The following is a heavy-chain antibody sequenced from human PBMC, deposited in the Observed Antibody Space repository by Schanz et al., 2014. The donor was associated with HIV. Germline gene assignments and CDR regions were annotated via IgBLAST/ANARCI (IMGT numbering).Heavy chain of an antibody. V-gene: IGHV3-30*18. CDR2: ISHDGGTE. Sequence: QVHLEESGGGVVQPGRSLRLSCAVSGFIFSNYGMHWVRQAPGKGLEWVAVISHDGGTENYGDFVKGRFTISRDNANNFVYLEMNGLRVEDTALYYCAKGIMGATEYYYGMDVWGQGTMVTVS. D-gene: IGHD1-26*01. CDR1: GFIFSNYG. J-gene: IGHJ6*02. CDR3: AKGIMGATEYYYGMDV.